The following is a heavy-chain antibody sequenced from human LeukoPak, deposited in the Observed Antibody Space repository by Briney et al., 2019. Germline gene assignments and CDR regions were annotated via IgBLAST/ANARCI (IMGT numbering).Heavy chain of an antibody. Sequence: PGGSLRLSCAASGFTFSSYGMHWVRQAPGKGLEWVAFIRYDGSSKYYVDSVKGRFTISRGNSKDTLYLQMNSLRAEDTAVYFCAKGSGWEASYFYYYMDVWGKGTTVTISS. D-gene: IGHD1-26*01. CDR3: AKGSGWEASYFYYYMDV. CDR2: IRYDGSSK. V-gene: IGHV3-30*02. J-gene: IGHJ6*03. CDR1: GFTFSSYG.